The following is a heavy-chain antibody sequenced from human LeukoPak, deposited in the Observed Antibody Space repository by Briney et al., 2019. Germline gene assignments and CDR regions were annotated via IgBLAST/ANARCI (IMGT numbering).Heavy chain of an antibody. CDR3: ATSLGPLTEY. D-gene: IGHD7-27*01. Sequence: EGSLRLSCAASGFAFSSNWMHWVRQTPGKGLVWVSRINSGGSGTSYADSVEGRFTISRDNAKNTLYLQMNSLRAEDTAVYYCATSLGPLTEYWGQGTLVTVSS. CDR2: INSGGSGT. J-gene: IGHJ4*02. V-gene: IGHV3-74*01. CDR1: GFAFSSNW.